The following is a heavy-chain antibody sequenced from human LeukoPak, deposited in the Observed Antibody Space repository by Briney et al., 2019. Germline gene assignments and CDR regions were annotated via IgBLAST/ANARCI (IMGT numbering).Heavy chain of an antibody. J-gene: IGHJ4*02. V-gene: IGHV3-53*01. D-gene: IGHD4-17*01. CDR2: IYSGGTT. CDR1: GFTVSSTY. Sequence: GGSLRLSCAASGFTVSSTYMNWVRQAPGKGLEWVSVIYSGGTTYYADSVKGRFTISRVNSKNTLYLQMNSLRAEDTAVYYCARANTGDDYGDYAFFDYWGQGTLVTVSS. CDR3: ARANTGDDYGDYAFFDY.